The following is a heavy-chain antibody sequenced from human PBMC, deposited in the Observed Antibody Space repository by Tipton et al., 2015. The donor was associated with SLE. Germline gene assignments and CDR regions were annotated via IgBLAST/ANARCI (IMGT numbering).Heavy chain of an antibody. CDR1: GLTFSEYY. CDR3: AISLAVAALGYFQH. V-gene: IGHV3-11*01. D-gene: IGHD6-19*01. Sequence: SLRLSCTASGLTFSEYYMNWIRQAPGKGLEWVSYISSSGASVHYADSVRGRFTISRDNTDNSLYLQMNSLRVEDTAVYYCAISLAVAALGYFQHWGQGTLVTVSS. CDR2: ISSSGASV. J-gene: IGHJ1*01.